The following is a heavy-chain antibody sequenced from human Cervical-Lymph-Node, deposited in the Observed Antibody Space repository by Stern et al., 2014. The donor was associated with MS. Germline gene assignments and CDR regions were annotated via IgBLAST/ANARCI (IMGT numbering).Heavy chain of an antibody. CDR2: IVVGSGNT. V-gene: IGHV1-58*01. CDR1: GFTFTSSA. Sequence: MQLVESGPEVKKPGTSVKVSCKASGFTFTSSAVQWVRQARGQRLECIGWIVVGSGNTNYAQKFQERVTITRDMSTSTAYMELSSLRSEDTAVYYCAAVSPVDWYFDLWGRGTLVTVSS. CDR3: AAVSPVDWYFDL. J-gene: IGHJ2*01. D-gene: IGHD4-23*01.